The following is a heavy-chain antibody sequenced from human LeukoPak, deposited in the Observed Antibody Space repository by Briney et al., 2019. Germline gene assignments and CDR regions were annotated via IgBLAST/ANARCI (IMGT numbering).Heavy chain of an antibody. D-gene: IGHD3-3*01. J-gene: IGHJ3*01. CDR2: IKEDGSER. Sequence: GGSLRLSCEGSAFIFSGHWMNWVRQTPGKGLEWVASIKEDGSERQYVDSVKGRFSISRDNTKGSLFLQLNSLRAEDTAVYYCARDGSFWSGFHAFDLWGQGTVVTVSS. V-gene: IGHV3-7*01. CDR1: AFIFSGHW. CDR3: ARDGSFWSGFHAFDL.